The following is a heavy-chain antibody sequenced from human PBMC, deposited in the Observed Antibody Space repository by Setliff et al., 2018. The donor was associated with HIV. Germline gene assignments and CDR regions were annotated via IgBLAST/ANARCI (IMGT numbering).Heavy chain of an antibody. CDR3: ARDRRGYYYGSGSCYMDV. J-gene: IGHJ6*03. CDR2: IYTSGST. D-gene: IGHD3-10*01. Sequence: PSETLSLTCTVSGGSISSHYWSWIRQPPGKGLEWIGHIYTSGSTNYNPSLKSRVTMSVGTSKNQFSLKLSSVTAADTAVYYCARDRRGYYYGSGSCYMDVWGTGTTVTVSS. CDR1: GGSISSHY. V-gene: IGHV4-4*08.